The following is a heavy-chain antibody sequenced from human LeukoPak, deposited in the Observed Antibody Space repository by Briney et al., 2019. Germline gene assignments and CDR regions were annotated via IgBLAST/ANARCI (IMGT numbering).Heavy chain of an antibody. Sequence: PGGSLRLSCAASGFTFSSYAMHWVRQAPGKGLEYISAITDNGGSTYYANSVKGRFTISRDNSKNTLYLQMGSLRAEDMAVYYCARGSGGSYPPSDFDYWGRGTLVTVSS. J-gene: IGHJ4*02. D-gene: IGHD1-26*01. V-gene: IGHV3-64*01. CDR2: ITDNGGST. CDR3: ARGSGGSYPPSDFDY. CDR1: GFTFSSYA.